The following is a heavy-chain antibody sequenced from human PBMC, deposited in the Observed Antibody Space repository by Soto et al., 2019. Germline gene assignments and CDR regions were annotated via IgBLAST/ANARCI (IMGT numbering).Heavy chain of an antibody. J-gene: IGHJ5*02. D-gene: IGHD3-3*01. V-gene: IGHV1-69*06. CDR1: GGTFSSYA. CDR2: IIPIIGTA. CDR3: EREYFDLWSGWSGRWFDH. Sequence: QVQLVQSGAEVKKPGSSVKVSCKASGGTFSSYAISWVRQAPGQGLEWMGGIIPIIGTANYAQKFRGRVTITLHKSTTPGYMGLRSLTYEDTPVYYCEREYFDLWSGWSGRWFDHWGQGTLLTVSS.